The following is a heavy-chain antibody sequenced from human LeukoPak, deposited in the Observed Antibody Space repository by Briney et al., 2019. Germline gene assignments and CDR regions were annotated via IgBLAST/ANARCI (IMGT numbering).Heavy chain of an antibody. V-gene: IGHV1-2*02. D-gene: IGHD3-9*01. CDR1: GYTFSDHY. CDR2: IDPKNGGT. Sequence: ASVKVSCTTSGYTFSDHYIHWIRQSSGQGLEWMGWIDPKNGGTIYAQKFQDRVTMTRDTSINTAYMELTRLRSDDTAVYFCARKTYDALTGYYEGWSDPWGQGTLVTVSS. CDR3: ARKTYDALTGYYEGWSDP. J-gene: IGHJ5*02.